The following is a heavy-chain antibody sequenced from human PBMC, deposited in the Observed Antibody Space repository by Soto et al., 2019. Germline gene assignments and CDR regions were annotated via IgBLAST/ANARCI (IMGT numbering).Heavy chain of an antibody. CDR3: ARCAFGELPYYYYYIDV. CDR2: IYYSGST. J-gene: IGHJ6*03. V-gene: IGHV4-59*01. CDR1: GGSISSYY. D-gene: IGHD3-10*01. Sequence: SETLSLTCTVSGGSISSYYWSWIRQPPGKGLEWIGYIYYSGSTNYNPSLKSRVTISVDTSKNQFSLKLSSVTAADTAVYYCARCAFGELPYYYYYIDVWGKGTTVTVSS.